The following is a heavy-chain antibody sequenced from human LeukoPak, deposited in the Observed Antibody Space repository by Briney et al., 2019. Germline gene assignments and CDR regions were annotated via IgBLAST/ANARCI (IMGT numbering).Heavy chain of an antibody. V-gene: IGHV4-4*07. CDR3: ARVRGYCTNGVCYTGGYYYMDV. Sequence: SETLSLTCTASGGSISSYYWSWIRQPAGKGLEWIGRIYTSGSTNYNPSLKSRVTMSVDTSKNQFSLKLSSVTAADTAVYYCARVRGYCTNGVCYTGGYYYMDVWGKGTTVTVSS. CDR2: IYTSGST. J-gene: IGHJ6*03. CDR1: GGSISSYY. D-gene: IGHD2-8*01.